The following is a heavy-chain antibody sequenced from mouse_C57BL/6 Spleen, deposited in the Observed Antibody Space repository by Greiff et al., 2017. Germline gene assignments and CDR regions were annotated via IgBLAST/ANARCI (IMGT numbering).Heavy chain of an antibody. J-gene: IGHJ1*03. CDR2: ISYDGSN. D-gene: IGHD2-4*01. V-gene: IGHV3-6*01. CDR1: GYSITSGYY. CDR3: ERDRRIYYDYDGYVDV. Sequence: EVKLMESGPGLVKPSQSLSLTCSVTGYSITSGYYWNWIRQFPGNKLEWMGYISYDGSNNYNPSLKNRISITRDTSKNQFFLKLNSVTTEDTATYYCERDRRIYYDYDGYVDVWGTGTTVTVSS.